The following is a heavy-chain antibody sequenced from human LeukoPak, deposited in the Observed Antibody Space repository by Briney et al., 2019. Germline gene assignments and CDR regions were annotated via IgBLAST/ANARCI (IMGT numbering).Heavy chain of an antibody. Sequence: SETLSLTCTVSGGSISNYYWSWIRQPPGKGLEWIGYIYYSGSTYYNPSLKSRVTISVDTSKNQFSLKLSSVTAADTAVYYCARVYYYGSGSNKSGLDYWGQGTLVTVSS. CDR1: GGSISNYY. J-gene: IGHJ4*02. CDR2: IYYSGST. D-gene: IGHD3-10*01. CDR3: ARVYYYGSGSNKSGLDY. V-gene: IGHV4-59*12.